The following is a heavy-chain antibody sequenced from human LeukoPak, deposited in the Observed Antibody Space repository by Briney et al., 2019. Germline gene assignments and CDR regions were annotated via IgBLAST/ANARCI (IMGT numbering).Heavy chain of an antibody. CDR3: VTCVGDCSVGSG. Sequence: GGSLRLSCAASGFTFSDYYMSWIRQAPGKGLEWVSYISSSSSYTNYADSVKGRFTISRDNAKNSLYLQMNSLRTEDTAVYYCVTCVGDCSVGSGWGQGTLVTISS. V-gene: IGHV3-11*03. J-gene: IGHJ4*02. CDR1: GFTFSDYY. CDR2: ISSSSSYT. D-gene: IGHD2-21*02.